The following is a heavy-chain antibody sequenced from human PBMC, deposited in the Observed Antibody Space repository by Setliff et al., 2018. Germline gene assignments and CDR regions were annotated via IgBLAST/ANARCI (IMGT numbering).Heavy chain of an antibody. CDR2: ISAYNGNT. Sequence: ASVKVSCKASGYTFTSYGISWVRQAPGQGLEWMGWISAYNGNTNYAQKLQGRVTMTTDTSTSTAYMELRSPRSDDTAVYYCARVVGSGGNGGHWYFDLWGRGTRVTISS. J-gene: IGHJ2*01. D-gene: IGHD2-15*01. CDR1: GYTFTSYG. V-gene: IGHV1-18*01. CDR3: ARVVGSGGNGGHWYFDL.